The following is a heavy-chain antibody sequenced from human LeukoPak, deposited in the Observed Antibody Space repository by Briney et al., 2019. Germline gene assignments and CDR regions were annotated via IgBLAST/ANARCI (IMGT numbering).Heavy chain of an antibody. Sequence: GGSLRLSCAASGFTFSDYYMSWIRQAPGKGLEWVSFISSSSSYIYYADSVKGRFTISRDNAKNSLYLQMNSLRTEDTALYYCAHTVTPRYFQFWGQGTLVTVSS. D-gene: IGHD4-17*01. J-gene: IGHJ1*01. CDR1: GFTFSDYY. CDR2: ISSSSSYI. V-gene: IGHV3-11*06. CDR3: AHTVTPRYFQF.